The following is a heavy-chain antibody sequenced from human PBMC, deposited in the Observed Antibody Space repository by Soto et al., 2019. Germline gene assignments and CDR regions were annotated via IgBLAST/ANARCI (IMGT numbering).Heavy chain of an antibody. CDR3: TRDGGGGGGY. V-gene: IGHV3-74*01. CDR1: GFTFSSYW. CDR2: IDEYGNTI. D-gene: IGHD3-16*01. Sequence: EVQLVESGGGLVQPGGSLRLSCAASGFTFSSYWMHWVRQVPGKGLVWVSRIDEYGNTINYADSVRGRFTISRDNAKNSLYGEMNSRRAEDRVLYYGTRDGGGGGGYWGQGTLVTVSS. J-gene: IGHJ4*02.